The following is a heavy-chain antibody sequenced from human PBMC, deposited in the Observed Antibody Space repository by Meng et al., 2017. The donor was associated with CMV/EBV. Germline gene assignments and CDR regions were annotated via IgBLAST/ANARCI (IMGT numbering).Heavy chain of an antibody. CDR1: GYTFTSYD. CDR2: MNPNSSNT. D-gene: IGHD5-18*01. V-gene: IGHV1-8*01. J-gene: IGHJ6*02. CDR3: AREGRGYSYGYYYYYGMDV. Sequence: ASVKVSCKASGYTFTSYDINWVRQATGQGLEWMRWMNPNSSNTGYAQKFQGRVTMTRNTSISTAYMELSSLRSEDTAVYYCAREGRGYSYGYYYYYGMDVWGQGTTVTVSS.